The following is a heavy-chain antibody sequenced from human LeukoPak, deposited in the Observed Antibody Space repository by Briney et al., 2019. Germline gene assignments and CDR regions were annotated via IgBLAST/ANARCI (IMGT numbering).Heavy chain of an antibody. Sequence: GGSLRLSCTASGFTFNVYGMHWVRQSPGKGLEWVSSISWNTYKIDYADSVKGRFTISRDNAKNSLYLQMDSLRTEDTALYYCARDMGPGGSSWYDYWGQGILVTVSS. CDR3: ARDMGPGGSSWYDY. V-gene: IGHV3-9*01. CDR2: ISWNTYKI. D-gene: IGHD6-13*01. J-gene: IGHJ4*02. CDR1: GFTFNVYG.